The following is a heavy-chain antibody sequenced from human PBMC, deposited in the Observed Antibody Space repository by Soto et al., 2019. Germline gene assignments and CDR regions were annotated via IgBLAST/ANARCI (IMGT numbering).Heavy chain of an antibody. D-gene: IGHD3-3*01. CDR3: ARWWSGSRRGFDP. Sequence: QVQLQESGPGLVKPSQTLSLTCTVSGGSISSGDYYWSWIRQHPGKGLEWIGYIYYSGSTYYNPSLKSRVTIAVDTSKSQFSLKLSSVTGADTAVYYCARWWSGSRRGFDPWGQGTLVTVSS. CDR1: GGSISSGDYY. J-gene: IGHJ5*02. V-gene: IGHV4-31*03. CDR2: IYYSGST.